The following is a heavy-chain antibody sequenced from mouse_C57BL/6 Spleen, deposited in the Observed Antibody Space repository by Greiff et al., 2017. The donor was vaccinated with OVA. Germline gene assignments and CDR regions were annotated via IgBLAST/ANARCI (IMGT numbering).Heavy chain of an antibody. V-gene: IGHV1-72*01. CDR1: GYTFTSYW. CDR3: ALITTVVESYYFDY. D-gene: IGHD1-1*01. J-gene: IGHJ2*01. Sequence: QVHVKQPGAELVKPGASVKLSCKASGYTFTSYWMHWVKQRPGRGLEWIGRIDPNSGGTKYNEKFKSKATLTVDKPSSTAYMQLSSLTSEDSAVYYCALITTVVESYYFDYWGQGTTLTVSS. CDR2: IDPNSGGT.